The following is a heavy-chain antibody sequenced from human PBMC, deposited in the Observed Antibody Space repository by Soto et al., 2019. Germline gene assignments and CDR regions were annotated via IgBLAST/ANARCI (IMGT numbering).Heavy chain of an antibody. CDR2: ISGSGGSP. Sequence: GGSLRLSCAASGFTFTTYSMSWVRQAPGKGLEWVSAISGSGGSPYYADSVKGRFTISRDNSKNTLYLQMNSLRVEDTAVYYCAKERIRNVDYWGQGTLVTVSS. V-gene: IGHV3-23*01. CDR3: AKERIRNVDY. J-gene: IGHJ4*02. CDR1: GFTFTTYS. D-gene: IGHD1-1*01.